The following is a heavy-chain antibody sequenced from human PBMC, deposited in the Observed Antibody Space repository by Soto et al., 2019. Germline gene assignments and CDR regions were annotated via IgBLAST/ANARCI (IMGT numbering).Heavy chain of an antibody. J-gene: IGHJ3*02. Sequence: GGSLRLSCAASGFTFSSYAMSWVRQAPGKGLEWVSGISGGGDITKYPDSVKGRFTISRDNSKNTLYLQMNSLRDEDTAVYHCAKQFCGGDCYPGIWGQGTMVTVSS. CDR2: ISGGGDIT. V-gene: IGHV3-23*01. D-gene: IGHD2-21*02. CDR3: AKQFCGGDCYPGI. CDR1: GFTFSSYA.